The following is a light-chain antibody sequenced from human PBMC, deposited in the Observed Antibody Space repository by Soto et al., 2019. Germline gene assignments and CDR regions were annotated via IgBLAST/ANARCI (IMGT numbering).Light chain of an antibody. CDR1: TGAVTSGHY. CDR2: DTS. Sequence: QPVVTQEPSLTVSPGGTVTLTCGSSTGAVTSGHYPYWFQQRPGQAPRTLISDTSNRHSWTPARFSGSLLGGKAALTLSGAQPEDEADYYCLLSFSGVEVFGGGTKLTVL. J-gene: IGLJ2*01. V-gene: IGLV7-46*01. CDR3: LLSFSGVEV.